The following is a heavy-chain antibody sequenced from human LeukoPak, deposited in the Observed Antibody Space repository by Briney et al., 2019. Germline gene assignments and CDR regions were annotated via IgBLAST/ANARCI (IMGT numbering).Heavy chain of an antibody. Sequence: GGSLRLPCAASGFTFSSYAMSWVRQAPGKGLEWVSAIGGSGGSTYYADSVKGRFTTSRDNSKNTLYLQVNSLRAEDTAVYYCAKDRSGYEGGGFDYWGQGTLVTVSS. CDR1: GFTFSSYA. CDR3: AKDRSGYEGGGFDY. V-gene: IGHV3-23*01. CDR2: IGGSGGST. J-gene: IGHJ4*02. D-gene: IGHD5-12*01.